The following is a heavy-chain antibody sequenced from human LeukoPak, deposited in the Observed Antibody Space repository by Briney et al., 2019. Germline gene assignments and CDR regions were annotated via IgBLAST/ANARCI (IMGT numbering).Heavy chain of an antibody. D-gene: IGHD6-13*01. CDR1: GDSISSYF. CDR3: ARQYSSKFDY. Sequence: SETLSLTCTVSGDSISSYFWSWIRQPAGKGPEWIGRFYSSESTNYNPSLKSRVTMSVDTSKNQFSLKLSSVTAADTAVYYCARQYSSKFDYWGQGIMVTVSS. V-gene: IGHV4-4*07. CDR2: FYSSEST. J-gene: IGHJ4*02.